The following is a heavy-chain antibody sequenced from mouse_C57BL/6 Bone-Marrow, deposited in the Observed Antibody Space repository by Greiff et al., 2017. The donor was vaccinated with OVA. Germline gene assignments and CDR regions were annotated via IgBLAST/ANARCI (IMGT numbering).Heavy chain of an antibody. D-gene: IGHD1-1*01. CDR1: GYTFTSYW. CDR2: IHPTSGST. V-gene: IGHV1-64*01. Sequence: QVQLQQPGAELVKPGASVKLSCKASGYTFTSYWMHWVKQRPGQGLEWIGMIHPTSGSTNYNAKFKSKATLTVDKSSSTAYMQLSSLTSEDSAVYYCARPSSSFWYFDVWGTGTTVTVSS. CDR3: ARPSSSFWYFDV. J-gene: IGHJ1*03.